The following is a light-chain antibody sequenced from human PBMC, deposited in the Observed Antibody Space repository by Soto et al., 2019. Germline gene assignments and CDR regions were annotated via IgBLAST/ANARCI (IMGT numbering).Light chain of an antibody. V-gene: IGKV3-15*01. CDR3: HQYNNWPPLT. J-gene: IGKJ4*01. Sequence: EIVMTQSPATLSVSPGERATLSCRASQSVSSNLAWYQQQPGQAPRLLIYGASTRATGIPARFSGSGSGTEFTLTISSLQSEDFAVYYCHQYNNWPPLTFGGGNKVEIK. CDR1: QSVSSN. CDR2: GAS.